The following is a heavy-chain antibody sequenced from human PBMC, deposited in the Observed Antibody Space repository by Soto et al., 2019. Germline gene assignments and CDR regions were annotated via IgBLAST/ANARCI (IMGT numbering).Heavy chain of an antibody. CDR2: IYSGGST. CDR3: ALSKPWYAPGY. D-gene: IGHD6-13*01. CDR1: GFTVSSNY. J-gene: IGHJ4*02. V-gene: IGHV3-53*01. Sequence: GGSLRLSCAASGFTVSSNYMSWVRQAPGKGLEWVSVIYSGGSTYYADSVKGRFTISRDNSKNTLYLQMNSLRAEDTAVYYCALSKPWYAPGYWGQGTLVTVSS.